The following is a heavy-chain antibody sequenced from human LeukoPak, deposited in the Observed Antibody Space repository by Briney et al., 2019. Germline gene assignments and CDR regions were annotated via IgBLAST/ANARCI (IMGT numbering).Heavy chain of an antibody. CDR2: INPNSGGT. D-gene: IGHD2-2*01. Sequence: GASVKVSCTTSGYPFTNFYIHWVRQAPGQGLEWMGWINPNSGGTNYAQKFQDRVTMTRDTSISTAYMELSRLRSDDTAVYYCASLEGTSHYFDYWGQGTLVTVSS. CDR1: GYPFTNFY. J-gene: IGHJ4*02. V-gene: IGHV1-2*02. CDR3: ASLEGTSHYFDY.